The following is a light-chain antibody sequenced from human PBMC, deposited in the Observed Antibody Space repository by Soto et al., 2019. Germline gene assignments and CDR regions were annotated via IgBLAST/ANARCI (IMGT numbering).Light chain of an antibody. J-gene: IGLJ3*02. Sequence: QSVLTQSPSASGTPGQTVTISCSGSSSNIGTNYVFWYQHLPGTAPKLLLYKNDQRPSGVPDRFSGSKSGTSASLAISGLRSDDEAHYSCASWDESLSGVVFSGGTKVTVL. CDR2: KND. V-gene: IGLV1-47*01. CDR1: SSNIGTNY. CDR3: ASWDESLSGVV.